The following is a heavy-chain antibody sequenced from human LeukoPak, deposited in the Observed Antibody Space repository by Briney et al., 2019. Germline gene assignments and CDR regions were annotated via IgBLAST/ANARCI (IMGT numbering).Heavy chain of an antibody. V-gene: IGHV1-8*01. D-gene: IGHD2-8*02. CDR3: ARARLVRGPVTPLYYFDY. CDR1: GYTFTTYD. CDR2: MNPNSANT. J-gene: IGHJ4*02. Sequence: ASVKVSCKASGYTFTTYDINWVRQATGQGLEWMGWMNPNSANTGYAQKFQGRVTITRNTSISTAYMELNSLRSDDTAVYYCARARLVRGPVTPLYYFDYWGQGVLVTASS.